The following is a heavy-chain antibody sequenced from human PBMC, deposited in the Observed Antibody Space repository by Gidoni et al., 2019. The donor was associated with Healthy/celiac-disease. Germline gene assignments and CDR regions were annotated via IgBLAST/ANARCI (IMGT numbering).Heavy chain of an antibody. CDR2: IIPNVGKA. Sequence: QVQLVQSGAEVKKPGSSVKVSCKASVGTFSSYAISWVLQAPGQGLEWMGVIIPNVGKANYAQKFQGRVTMTADKSTSTAYMELSSLRSEDTAVYYCARGGRGATTRGDDWGQGTLVTVSS. J-gene: IGHJ4*02. CDR1: VGTFSSYA. D-gene: IGHD1-26*01. CDR3: ARGGRGATTRGDD. V-gene: IGHV1-69*06.